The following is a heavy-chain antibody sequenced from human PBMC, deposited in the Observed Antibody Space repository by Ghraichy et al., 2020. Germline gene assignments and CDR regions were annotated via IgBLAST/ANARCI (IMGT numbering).Heavy chain of an antibody. V-gene: IGHV4-4*07. Sequence: GSLRLSCTVSGGSISSYYWSWIRQPAGKGLEWIGRIYTSGSTNYNPSLKSRVTMSVDTSKNQFSLKLSSVTAADTAVYYCAMGVFWGSGSYYGMDVWGQGTTVTVSS. CDR2: IYTSGST. D-gene: IGHD3-10*01. CDR1: GGSISSYY. J-gene: IGHJ6*02. CDR3: AMGVFWGSGSYYGMDV.